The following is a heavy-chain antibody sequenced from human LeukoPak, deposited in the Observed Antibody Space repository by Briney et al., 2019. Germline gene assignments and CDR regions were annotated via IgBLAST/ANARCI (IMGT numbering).Heavy chain of an antibody. CDR1: GYTFTSYY. CDR3: ATAYHIVVVTAIPPYHDAFDI. D-gene: IGHD2-21*02. CDR2: INPSGGST. V-gene: IGHV1-46*01. Sequence: ASVKVSCKASGYTFTSYYMHWVRQAPGQGLGWMGIINPSGGSTSYAQKFQGRVTMTRDTSTSIVYMELSSLRSEDTAVYCCATAYHIVVVTAIPPYHDAFDIWGQGTMVTVSS. J-gene: IGHJ3*02.